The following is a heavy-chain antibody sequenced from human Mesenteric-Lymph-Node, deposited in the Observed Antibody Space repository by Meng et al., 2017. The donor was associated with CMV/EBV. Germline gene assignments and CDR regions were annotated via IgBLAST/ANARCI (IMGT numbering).Heavy chain of an antibody. CDR3: ARVVVRGSGWYGDY. CDR1: GFTVSSNY. J-gene: IGHJ4*02. V-gene: IGHV3-53*01. Sequence: GGSLRLSCAASGFTVSSNYMSWVRQAPGKGLEWVSVIYSGGSTYYADSVKGRFTTSRDNSKNTLYLQMNSLRAEDTAVYYCARVVVRGSGWYGDYWGQGTLVTVSS. CDR2: IYSGGST. D-gene: IGHD6-19*01.